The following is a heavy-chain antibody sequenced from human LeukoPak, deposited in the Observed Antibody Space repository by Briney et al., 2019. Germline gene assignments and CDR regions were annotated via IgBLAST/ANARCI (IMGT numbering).Heavy chain of an antibody. CDR1: GYTFTSYG. V-gene: IGHV1-18*01. D-gene: IGHD3-10*01. CDR3: ARGPRRSWFGTIQAVDY. J-gene: IGHJ4*02. Sequence: ASVKVSCKASGYTFTSYGISWVRQAPGQGLEWMGWISAYNGNTNYAQKLQGRVTMTTDTSTSTAYMELSRLRSDDTAVYYCARGPRRSWFGTIQAVDYWGQGTLVTVSS. CDR2: ISAYNGNT.